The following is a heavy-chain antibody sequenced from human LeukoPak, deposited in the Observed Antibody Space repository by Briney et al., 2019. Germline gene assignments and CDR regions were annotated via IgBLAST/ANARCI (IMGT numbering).Heavy chain of an antibody. CDR2: INHSGST. Sequence: SETLSLTCAVYGGSFSGYYWSWIRQPPGKGLEWIGEINHSGSTNYNPSLKSRVTISVDTSKNQFSLKLSSVTAADTAVYYCAREGDIVVVPAAIRGIDPWGQGTLVTVSS. J-gene: IGHJ5*02. V-gene: IGHV4-34*01. CDR3: AREGDIVVVPAAIRGIDP. CDR1: GGSFSGYY. D-gene: IGHD2-2*02.